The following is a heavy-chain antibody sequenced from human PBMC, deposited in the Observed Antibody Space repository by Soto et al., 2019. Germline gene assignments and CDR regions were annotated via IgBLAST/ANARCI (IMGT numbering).Heavy chain of an antibody. J-gene: IGHJ4*02. V-gene: IGHV1-69*01. CDR2: IIPIFGTA. CDR1: GDTFSSYA. D-gene: IGHD2-21*02. Sequence: QVQLVQSGAEVKKPGSSVKVSCKASGDTFSSYAISWVRQAPGQGLEWMGGIIPIFGTANYAQKFQGRVTITADESTSTAYMELSSLRSEDTAVYYCARASPPCGGDCYDFDYWGQGTLVTVSS. CDR3: ARASPPCGGDCYDFDY.